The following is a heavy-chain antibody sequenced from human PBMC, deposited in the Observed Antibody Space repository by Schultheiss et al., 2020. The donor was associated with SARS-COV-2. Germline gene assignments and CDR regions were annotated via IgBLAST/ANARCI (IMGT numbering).Heavy chain of an antibody. Sequence: GGSLRLSCAASGFTFSSYAMHWVRQAPGKGLEWVAVISYDGSNKYYADSVKGRFTISRDNAKNSLYLQMNSLRAEDTAVYYCARAGRAIAAAGIDYWGQGTLVTVSS. CDR1: GFTFSSYA. V-gene: IGHV3-30*07. D-gene: IGHD6-13*01. J-gene: IGHJ4*02. CDR3: ARAGRAIAAAGIDY. CDR2: ISYDGSNK.